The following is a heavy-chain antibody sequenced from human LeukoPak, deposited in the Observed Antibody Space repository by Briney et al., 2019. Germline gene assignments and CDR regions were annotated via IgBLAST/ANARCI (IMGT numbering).Heavy chain of an antibody. D-gene: IGHD5-18*01. V-gene: IGHV3-9*01. CDR2: ISWNSGSI. J-gene: IGHJ4*02. CDR1: GFTFDDYA. CDR3: AKDSYGYSYGSAFDY. Sequence: GGSLRLSCAASGFTFDDYAMHWVRHAPGKGLEWVSGISWNSGSIGYADSVKGRFTIYRDNAKNSLYLHMNSLRAEDTALYYWAKDSYGYSYGSAFDYWGQGTLVTVSS.